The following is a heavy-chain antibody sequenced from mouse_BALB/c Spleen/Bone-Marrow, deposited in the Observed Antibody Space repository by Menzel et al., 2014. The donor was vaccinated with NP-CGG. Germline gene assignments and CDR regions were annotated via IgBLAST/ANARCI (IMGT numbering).Heavy chain of an antibody. CDR3: ATGNAMDY. Sequence: EVQRVESGPRLVKPSQTLSLTCSVTGDSITSGYWNWIRKFPGNKLEYMGYISYSGSTYYNPSLTSRISITRDTSKNXYYLQLNSVTTEDTATYYCATGNAMDYWGQGTSVTVSS. V-gene: IGHV3-8*02. CDR1: GDSITSGY. CDR2: ISYSGST. D-gene: IGHD4-1*01. J-gene: IGHJ4*01.